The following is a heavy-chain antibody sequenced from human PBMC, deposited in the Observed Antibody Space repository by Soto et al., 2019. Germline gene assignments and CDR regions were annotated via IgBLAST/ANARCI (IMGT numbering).Heavy chain of an antibody. CDR3: AIADYGDDDY. CDR2: IKAYSGNT. J-gene: IGHJ4*02. V-gene: IGHV1-18*01. D-gene: IGHD4-17*01. Sequence: QLQLVQSGPEAKKPGASVKVSCKASGYTFATSTISWLRQAPGQGPEWMGWIKAYSGNTNYAQKLQGRFTMTTDTSTSTAYMELRSLTTDDTAIYYFAIADYGDDDYWGQGTLVTVSS. CDR1: GYTFATST.